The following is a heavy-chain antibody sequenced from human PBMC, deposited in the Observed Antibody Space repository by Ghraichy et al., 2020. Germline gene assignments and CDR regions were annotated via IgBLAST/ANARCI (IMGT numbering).Heavy chain of an antibody. CDR1: GFTFSDYA. D-gene: IGHD7-27*01. V-gene: IGHV3-23*01. CDR2: ISNSGTTT. Sequence: GGSLRLSCAASGFTFSDYAMSWVRQAPGKGLEWVSAISNSGTTTYYADSVKGRFTISRDNSKNTLFLQMNSLRAEDTALYYCAKGRAVSNWGAPCENWGQGTLVTVSS. CDR3: AKGRAVSNWGAPCEN. J-gene: IGHJ4*02.